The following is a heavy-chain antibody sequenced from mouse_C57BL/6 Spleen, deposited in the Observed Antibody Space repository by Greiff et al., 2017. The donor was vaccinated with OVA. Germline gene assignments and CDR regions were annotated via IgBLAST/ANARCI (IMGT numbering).Heavy chain of an antibody. D-gene: IGHD2-5*01. CDR1: GYTFTSYD. J-gene: IGHJ3*01. Sequence: QVQLKESGPELVKPGASVKLSCKASGYTFTSYDINWVKQRPGQGLEWIGWIYPRDGSTKYNEKFKGKATLTVDTSSSTAYMELHSLTSEDSAVYFCAREGTYSNSAWFAYWGQGTLVTVSA. V-gene: IGHV1-85*01. CDR3: AREGTYSNSAWFAY. CDR2: IYPRDGST.